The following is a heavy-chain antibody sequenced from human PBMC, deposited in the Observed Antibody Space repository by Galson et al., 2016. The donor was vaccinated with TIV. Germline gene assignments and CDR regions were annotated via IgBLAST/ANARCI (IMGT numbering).Heavy chain of an antibody. CDR2: IYWDDDK. J-gene: IGHJ6*02. V-gene: IGHV2-5*02. Sequence: PALVKPTQTLTLTCTFSGFSLSTTKVGVAWVRQPPGEALEWLALIYWDDDKHYSPSLRSRLAISKDTSKNQVVLIMTNMDPVDTATYYCTHLPNMFYYGMAVWGQGTTVTVSS. D-gene: IGHD3-10*02. CDR3: THLPNMFYYGMAV. CDR1: GFSLSTTKVG.